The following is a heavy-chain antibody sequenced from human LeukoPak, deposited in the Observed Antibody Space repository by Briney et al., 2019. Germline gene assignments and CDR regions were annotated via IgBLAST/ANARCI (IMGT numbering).Heavy chain of an antibody. CDR1: GFTFSSDT. V-gene: IGHV3-21*06. J-gene: IGHJ6*02. Sequence: GGSLRLSCAASGFTFSSDTVNWVRQAPGKGLEWVSSISSSSSYMYYADSVKGRFTISRDNTKNSLYLQMNSLRAEDTAVYYCARDRDVPAIGMDVWGQGTTVTVSS. CDR2: ISSSSSYM. CDR3: ARDRDVPAIGMDV.